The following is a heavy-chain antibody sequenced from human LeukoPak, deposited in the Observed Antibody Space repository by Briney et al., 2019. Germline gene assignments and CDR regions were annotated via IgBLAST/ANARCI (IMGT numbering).Heavy chain of an antibody. J-gene: IGHJ6*02. CDR2: IGTAGDT. V-gene: IGHV3-13*01. Sequence: GGSLRLTCAASGFILSNYDMHWVRQRPGKGLEWVSTIGTAGDTYYADSVEGRFTISRESAMNSLSLQMNTLRGGDTAHYYCAREYVLAVAGTNYYHGMDAWGQGTAVTVYS. CDR3: AREYVLAVAGTNYYHGMDA. D-gene: IGHD6-19*01. CDR1: GFILSNYD.